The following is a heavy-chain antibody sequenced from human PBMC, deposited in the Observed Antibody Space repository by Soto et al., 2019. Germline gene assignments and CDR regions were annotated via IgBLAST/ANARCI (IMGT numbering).Heavy chain of an antibody. CDR2: ISGSGGST. D-gene: IGHD3-3*01. Sequence: GGSLRLSCAASGFTFSSYAMSWVRQAPGKWLEWVSAISGSGGSTYYADSVKGRFTISRDNSKNTLYLQMNSLRAEDTAVYYCAKDPSITIFGVVITFDYWGQGTLVTVSS. J-gene: IGHJ4*02. V-gene: IGHV3-23*01. CDR1: GFTFSSYA. CDR3: AKDPSITIFGVVITFDY.